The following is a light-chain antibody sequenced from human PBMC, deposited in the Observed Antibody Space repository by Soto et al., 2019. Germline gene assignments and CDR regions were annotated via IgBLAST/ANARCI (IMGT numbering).Light chain of an antibody. J-gene: IGKJ1*01. V-gene: IGKV1-5*03. CDR3: QQYNTYSRT. Sequence: DIQMTQSPSTLSASVGDRVAITCRASQSISTYLAWYQQKPGKAPKLLIYKASSLESGVPSRFSGSGSGAEFTLTISSLQPDDFATCYCQQYNTYSRTFGQGTKVDI. CDR2: KAS. CDR1: QSISTY.